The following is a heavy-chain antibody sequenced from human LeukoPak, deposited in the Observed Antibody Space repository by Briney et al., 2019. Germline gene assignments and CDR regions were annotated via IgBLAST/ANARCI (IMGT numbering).Heavy chain of an antibody. CDR2: ISRDGSRT. V-gene: IGHV3-74*01. CDR3: ARDGMVIPYAFDI. CDR1: AFTFSNHW. Sequence: GGSLRLSCAASAFTFSNHWMHWVRQAPGRGRVWVSDISRDGSRTFYADSVKGRFIISRDNAKNAVYLQMNRLRAEDTAVYYCARDGMVIPYAFDIWGQGTMVTVSS. D-gene: IGHD2-21*01. J-gene: IGHJ3*02.